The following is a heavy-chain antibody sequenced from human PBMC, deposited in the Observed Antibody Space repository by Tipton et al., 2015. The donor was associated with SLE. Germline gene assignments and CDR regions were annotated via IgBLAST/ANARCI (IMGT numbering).Heavy chain of an antibody. V-gene: IGHV4-59*01. J-gene: IGHJ4*02. Sequence: GLVKPSETLSLTCTVSGGSISGYFWSWLRQPPGKGLEWIGYVYYGGSTNYNPSLKSRLTISLDTSKNQFSLKLSSVTTADTAVYFCARGQWLLRTFDYWGQGTLVTVSS. CDR3: ARGQWLLRTFDY. CDR2: VYYGGST. D-gene: IGHD3-22*01. CDR1: GGSISGYF.